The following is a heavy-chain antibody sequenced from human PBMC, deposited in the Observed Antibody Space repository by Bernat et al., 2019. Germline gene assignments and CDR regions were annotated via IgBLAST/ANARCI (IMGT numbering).Heavy chain of an antibody. D-gene: IGHD6-19*01. J-gene: IGHJ2*01. V-gene: IGHV3-48*03. CDR3: ARGAGQNWYFDL. CDR1: GFTLSIYE. Sequence: EVQLVESGGGLVQPGGSLRLSCTASGFTLSIYEMNWVRQSPGKGLEWVSYISSSDNTVYYADSGKGRFTISRDNAKNSLYLQMNSLRVEDAAVYAWARGAGQNWYFDLWGRGTLVTVSS. CDR2: ISSSDNTV.